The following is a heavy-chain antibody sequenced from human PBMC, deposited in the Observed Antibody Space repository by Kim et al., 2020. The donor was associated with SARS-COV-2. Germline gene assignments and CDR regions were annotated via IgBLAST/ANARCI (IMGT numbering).Heavy chain of an antibody. Sequence: GGSLRLSCAASGFTFSSYAMSWVRQAPGKGLEWVSSISGSGGSTYYADSVKSRFTISRDNSKNTLYLQMNSLRAEDTAVYYCAKDRGYSYGYFDYWGQGTLVTVSS. CDR1: GFTFSSYA. CDR3: AKDRGYSYGYFDY. V-gene: IGHV3-23*01. CDR2: ISGSGGST. D-gene: IGHD5-18*01. J-gene: IGHJ4*02.